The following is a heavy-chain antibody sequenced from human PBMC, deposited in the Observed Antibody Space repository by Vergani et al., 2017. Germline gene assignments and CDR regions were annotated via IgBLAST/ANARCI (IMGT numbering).Heavy chain of an antibody. V-gene: IGHV3-21*01. Sequence: EVQLVESGGGLVKPGGSLRLSCAASGFTFSSYSMNWVRPAPGKGMELVSSIRSSSSYIYYADSVKGRFTISGDNANNSLYLQMNSLRAEDTAVYYCAREDWDILTGEPHEFDYWGRGTLVTVSS. D-gene: IGHD3-9*01. J-gene: IGHJ4*02. CDR1: GFTFSSYS. CDR3: AREDWDILTGEPHEFDY. CDR2: IRSSSSYI.